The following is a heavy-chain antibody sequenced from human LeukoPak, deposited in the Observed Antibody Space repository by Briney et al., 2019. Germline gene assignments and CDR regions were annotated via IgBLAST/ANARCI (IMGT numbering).Heavy chain of an antibody. V-gene: IGHV4-30-4*08. CDR3: ARDHFGMDV. CDR2: IYYSGST. CDR1: GGSISSGDYY. Sequence: SETLSLTCTVSGGSISSGDYYWSWIRQPPGKGLEWIGYIYYSGSTYYNPSLKSRVIISVATYKNQFSLKLSSVTAADTAVYYCARDHFGMDVWGKGTTVTVSS. J-gene: IGHJ6*04.